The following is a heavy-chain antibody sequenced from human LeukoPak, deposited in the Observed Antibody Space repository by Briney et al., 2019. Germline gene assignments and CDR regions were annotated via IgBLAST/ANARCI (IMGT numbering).Heavy chain of an antibody. CDR1: GFTVSSRY. D-gene: IGHD6-13*01. V-gene: IGHV3-66*01. Sequence: GGSLRLSCAASGFTVSSRYMTWVRQAPGKGLEWVSILHAGGSAYYAASVEGRFVISRDNPKNTLYLQMNSLGAEDTAMYFCASEEFSDSRVIRLGYWGQGTLVTVSS. CDR2: LHAGGSA. CDR3: ASEEFSDSRVIRLGY. J-gene: IGHJ4*02.